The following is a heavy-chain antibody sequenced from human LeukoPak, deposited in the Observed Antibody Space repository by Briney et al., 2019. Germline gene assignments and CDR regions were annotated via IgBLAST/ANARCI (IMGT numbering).Heavy chain of an antibody. J-gene: IGHJ4*02. CDR3: ARGGSGSYRRFDY. CDR2: IYHSGST. CDR1: GGSISSGGYS. D-gene: IGHD1-26*01. V-gene: IGHV4-30-2*01. Sequence: PSETLSLTCAVSGGSISSGGYSWSWIRQPPGKGLEWIGYIYHSGSTYYNPSLKSRVTISVDTSKNQFSLKLSSVTAADTAVYYCARGGSGSYRRFDYWGQGTLVTVSS.